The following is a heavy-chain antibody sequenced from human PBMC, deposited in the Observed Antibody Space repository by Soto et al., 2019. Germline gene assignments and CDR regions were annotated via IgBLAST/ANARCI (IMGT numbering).Heavy chain of an antibody. CDR1: GYTFTSYY. Sequence: ASVKVSCKASGYTFTSYYMHWVRQAPGQGLEWMGIINPSGGSTSYAQKFQGRVTMTRDTSTSTVYMELSSLRSEDTAVYYCARDGYSYEGGYNWFDPWGQGTLVTVSS. CDR3: ARDGYSYEGGYNWFDP. CDR2: INPSGGST. J-gene: IGHJ5*02. V-gene: IGHV1-46*01. D-gene: IGHD5-18*01.